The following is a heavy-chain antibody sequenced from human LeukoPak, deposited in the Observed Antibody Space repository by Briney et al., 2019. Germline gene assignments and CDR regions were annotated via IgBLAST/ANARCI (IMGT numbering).Heavy chain of an antibody. J-gene: IGHJ4*02. Sequence: GGSLRLSCEVSGFTFSSYWLTWARHIPGKGLEWVANINRDGSEQHYVESVKGRFTISRDNGRNSLYLQMDSLRVDDTAVYYCAKVGAWELQRVFENWGQGTLVTVSS. CDR1: GFTFSSYW. CDR2: INRDGSEQ. CDR3: AKVGAWELQRVFEN. V-gene: IGHV3-7*01. D-gene: IGHD1-26*01.